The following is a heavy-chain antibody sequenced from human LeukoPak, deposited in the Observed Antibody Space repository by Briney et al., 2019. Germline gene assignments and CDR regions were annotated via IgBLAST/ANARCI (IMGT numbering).Heavy chain of an antibody. CDR1: GFTFSSSA. J-gene: IGHJ5*02. Sequence: GGSLRLSCAASGFTFSSSAMSWVRQAPGKGLEWVSAISGSGYSTYYADSVKGRFTISRDNSKNTLYLQMNSLRAAEPAVYYCAKVSWSSGSYSGGSWGQGTLVTVSS. D-gene: IGHD1-26*01. CDR3: AKVSWSSGSYSGGS. V-gene: IGHV3-23*01. CDR2: ISGSGYST.